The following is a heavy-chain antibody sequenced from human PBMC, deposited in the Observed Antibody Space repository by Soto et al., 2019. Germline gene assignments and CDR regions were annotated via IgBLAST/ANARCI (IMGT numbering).Heavy chain of an antibody. V-gene: IGHV3-48*01. CDR2: IKGSGSPI. CDR1: GFTFSDYT. D-gene: IGHD2-15*01. J-gene: IGHJ4*02. Sequence: EVQLVESGGGLVQPGGSLRLSCAASGFTFSDYTMNWVRQAPGKGLEWVSYIKGSGSPIYYADSVRGRFTISRDNAKNSLYLQMNSLRVEDTAVYYCARFACSRVSCYTIWGQGTLVTVSS. CDR3: ARFACSRVSCYTI.